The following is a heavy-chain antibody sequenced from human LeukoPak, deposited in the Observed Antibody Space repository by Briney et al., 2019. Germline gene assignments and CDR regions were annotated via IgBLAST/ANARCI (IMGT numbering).Heavy chain of an antibody. CDR1: GLTFSSHW. D-gene: IGHD3-10*01. V-gene: IGHV3-74*01. CDR3: AGARSGYYYYGMDV. CDR2: ITNDGSST. Sequence: GGSLRLSCAASGLTFSSHWMHWVRQAPGKGLVWVSRITNDGSSTTYADSVKGRFTISRDNSKSTLYLQMDSLRAEDTAVYYCAGARSGYYYYGMDVWGQGTTVTVSS. J-gene: IGHJ6*02.